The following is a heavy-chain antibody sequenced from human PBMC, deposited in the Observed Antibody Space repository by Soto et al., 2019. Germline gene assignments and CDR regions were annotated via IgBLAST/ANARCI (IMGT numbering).Heavy chain of an antibody. J-gene: IGHJ3*02. D-gene: IGHD6-13*01. CDR3: ARDVSPGSSSLYLDAFDI. V-gene: IGHV3-7*05. Sequence: EVQLEESGGDLVQPGGSLRRSCAASGFTLSAYWMTWVRQAPGKGLERVANINRDGSKKSYLDSVRGRFTISRDNVGNSLYLQMDSLRADDTALYYCARDVSPGSSSLYLDAFDIWGQGTMVTVSS. CDR2: INRDGSKK. CDR1: GFTLSAYW.